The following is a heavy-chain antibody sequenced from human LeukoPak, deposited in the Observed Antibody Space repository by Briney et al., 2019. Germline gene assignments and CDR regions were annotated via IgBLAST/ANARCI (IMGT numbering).Heavy chain of an antibody. J-gene: IGHJ4*02. CDR3: ATIRVGDYYFDY. Sequence: ASETLSLTCTVSGYSISSGYYWGWIRQPPGKGLEWIGSIYHSGSTYYNPSLKSRVTISVDTSKNQFSLKLSSVTAADTAVYYCATIRVGDYYFDYWGQGTLVTVSS. CDR2: IYHSGST. CDR1: GYSISSGYY. D-gene: IGHD3-3*01. V-gene: IGHV4-38-2*02.